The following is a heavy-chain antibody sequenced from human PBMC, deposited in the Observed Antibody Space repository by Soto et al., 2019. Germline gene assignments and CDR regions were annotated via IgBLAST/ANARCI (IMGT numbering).Heavy chain of an antibody. CDR2: IYYSGST. CDR1: GGSISSYY. D-gene: IGHD4-17*01. Sequence: PSETLSLTCTVSGGSISSYYWSWIRQPPGKGLEWIGYIYYSGSTNYNPSLKSRVTISVDTSKNQLSLRAEDTAVYYCARHYGDYRGNFDYWGQGTLVTVSS. J-gene: IGHJ4*02. V-gene: IGHV4-59*08. CDR3: ARHYGDYRGNFDY.